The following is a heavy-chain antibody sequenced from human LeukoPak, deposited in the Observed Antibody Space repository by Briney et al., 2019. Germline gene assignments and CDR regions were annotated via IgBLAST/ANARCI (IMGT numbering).Heavy chain of an antibody. J-gene: IGHJ6*04. D-gene: IGHD2-2*01. CDR2: ISSNGGST. V-gene: IGHV3-64D*06. CDR3: VRGYCSSTSCLYYYGMDV. CDR1: GFTFSSYA. Sequence: GGSLRLSCSASGFTFSSYAMHWVRQAPGKGLEYVSAISSNGGSTYYADSVKGRFTISRDNSKNTLSLHMSSLRAEDTAVYYCVRGYCSSTSCLYYYGMDVWGKGTTVPVSS.